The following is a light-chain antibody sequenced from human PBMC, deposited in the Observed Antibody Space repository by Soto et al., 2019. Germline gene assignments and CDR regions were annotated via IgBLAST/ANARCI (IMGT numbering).Light chain of an antibody. CDR2: GTS. V-gene: IGKV3-20*01. Sequence: ETVLTQSPGTLSLSPGERATLSCRASQSVSSSSLAWYQQRPGQAPRLLIYGTSIRATGIPDRFSGSGSGTDFTLTISRLEPHDFAVYFCQRYGSSPLITFGQGTRLEI. CDR3: QRYGSSPLIT. CDR1: QSVSSSS. J-gene: IGKJ5*01.